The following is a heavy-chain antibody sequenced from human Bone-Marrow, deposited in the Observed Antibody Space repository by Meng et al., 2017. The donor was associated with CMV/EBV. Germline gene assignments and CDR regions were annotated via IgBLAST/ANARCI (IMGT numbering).Heavy chain of an antibody. CDR3: ARGSSWYKYFDY. V-gene: IGHV4-59*01. D-gene: IGHD6-13*01. Sequence: SETLSLTCTVSGGSISSYYWSWIRQPPGKGLEWIGYIYYSGSTNYNPSLKSRVTISVDTSKNQFSLKLSSVTAADTAVYYGARGSSWYKYFDYWGQGTLVTVSS. CDR1: GGSISSYY. CDR2: IYYSGST. J-gene: IGHJ4*02.